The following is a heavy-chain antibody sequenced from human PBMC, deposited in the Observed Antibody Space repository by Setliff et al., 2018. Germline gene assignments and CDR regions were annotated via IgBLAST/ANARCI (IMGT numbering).Heavy chain of an antibody. CDR1: DFSVSSYYY. CDR3: ASRNSDGGPEYFQH. CDR2: VYYSGST. V-gene: IGHV4-38-2*01. J-gene: IGHJ1*01. Sequence: SETLSLTCAVSDFSVSSYYYWGWIRQPPGKGLEWIANVYYSGSTYYSPSLKSRVTMSVDTSKNQISLKLMSVTAADTAVYYCASRNSDGGPEYFQHWGQGALVTVSS. D-gene: IGHD1-26*01.